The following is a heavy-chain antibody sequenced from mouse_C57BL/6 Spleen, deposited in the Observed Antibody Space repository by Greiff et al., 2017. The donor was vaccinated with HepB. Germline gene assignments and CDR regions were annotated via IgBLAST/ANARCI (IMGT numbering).Heavy chain of an antibody. CDR1: GYTFTSYW. V-gene: IGHV1-53*01. J-gene: IGHJ3*01. D-gene: IGHD2-3*01. CDR2: INPSNVGT. CDR3: IYDGYYGFAY. Sequence: QVQLQPPGPELVKPGASVKLSCKASGYTFTSYWMHWVKQSPGQGLEWIGNINPSNVGTNYNEKFKSKATLTVDKSSSTAYMQLSSLTSEYSAVYYCIYDGYYGFAYWGQGTLVTVSA.